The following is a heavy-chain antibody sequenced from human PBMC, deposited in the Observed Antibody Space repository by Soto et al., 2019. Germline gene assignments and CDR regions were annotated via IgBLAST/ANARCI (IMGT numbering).Heavy chain of an antibody. CDR2: IYYSGST. D-gene: IGHD2-15*01. V-gene: IGHV4-39*01. CDR1: GDSISSINNY. Sequence: PSETLSLTCTVSGDSISSINNYWSWIRQPPGKGLEWIGSIYYSGSTYYNPSLKSRVTISVDTSKNQFSLKLSSVTAADTAVYYCARHTPAISISDHWGQGTLVTVSS. CDR3: ARHTPAISISDH. J-gene: IGHJ4*02.